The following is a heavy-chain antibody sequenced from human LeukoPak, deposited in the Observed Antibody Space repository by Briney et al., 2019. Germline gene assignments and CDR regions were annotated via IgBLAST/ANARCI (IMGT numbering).Heavy chain of an antibody. J-gene: IGHJ4*02. D-gene: IGHD1-26*01. V-gene: IGHV1-69*02. Sequence: GSSVKVSCKAPGGSFTFYSISWVRQVPGQGLEWMGRIITILGKTNYAQIFQGRVTVTADISSSTAYMELSRLTSEDTAVYYCAIEERGAIGYWGQGTLVTVSS. CDR3: AIEERGAIGY. CDR1: GGSFTFYS. CDR2: IITILGKT.